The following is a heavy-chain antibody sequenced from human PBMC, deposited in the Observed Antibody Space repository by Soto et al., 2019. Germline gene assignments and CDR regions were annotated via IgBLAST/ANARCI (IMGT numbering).Heavy chain of an antibody. CDR1: GGSISSSSYY. CDR3: ARLPPRSSSSVWYYYYYMDV. V-gene: IGHV4-39*01. CDR2: IYYSGST. D-gene: IGHD6-6*01. Sequence: SETLSLTCTVSGGSISSSSYYWGWIRQPPGKGLEWIGSIYYSGSTYYNPSLKSRVTISVDTSKNRFSLKLSSVTAADTAVYYCARLPPRSSSSVWYYYYYMDVWGKGTAVTVSS. J-gene: IGHJ6*03.